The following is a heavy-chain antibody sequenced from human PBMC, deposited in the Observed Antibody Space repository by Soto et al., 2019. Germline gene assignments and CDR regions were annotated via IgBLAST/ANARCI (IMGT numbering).Heavy chain of an antibody. D-gene: IGHD3-3*01. CDR2: MNPNSGNT. Sequence: GASVKVSCKASGYTFASYDRNWVRQATGQGLEWMGWMNPNSGNTGYAQKFQGRVTMTRNTSIGTAYVELSSLRSEDTAVYYCARSDGVIEVEWLLSAFDYWGQGTLVTVSS. CDR3: ARSDGVIEVEWLLSAFDY. V-gene: IGHV1-8*01. J-gene: IGHJ4*02. CDR1: GYTFASYD.